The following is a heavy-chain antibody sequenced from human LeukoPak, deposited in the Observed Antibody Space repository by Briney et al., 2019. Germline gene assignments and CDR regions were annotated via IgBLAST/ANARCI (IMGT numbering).Heavy chain of an antibody. D-gene: IGHD4-11*01. CDR1: GYTLTELS. CDR3: ATGDWAVTTNGELLDY. J-gene: IGHJ4*02. V-gene: IGHV1-24*01. CDR2: FDPEDGET. Sequence: ASVKVSCKVSGYTLTELSMHWVRQAPGKGLEWMGGFDPEDGETIYAQKFQGGVTMTEDTSTDTAYMELSSLRSEDTAVYYCATGDWAVTTNGELLDYWGQGTLVTVSS.